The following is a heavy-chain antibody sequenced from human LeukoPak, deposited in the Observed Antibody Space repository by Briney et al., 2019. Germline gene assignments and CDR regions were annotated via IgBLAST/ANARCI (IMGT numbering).Heavy chain of an antibody. CDR1: GFTFSDYW. J-gene: IGHJ6*03. V-gene: IGHV3-74*01. Sequence: PGGSLRLSCAASGFTFSDYWMHWVRQAPGKGLVWVSRINPDGSSASYADSVKGRFTISRDNAKNSLYLQMNSLRAEDTAVYYCARVVRPYYMDVWGKGTTVTVSS. CDR3: ARVVRPYYMDV. CDR2: INPDGSSA.